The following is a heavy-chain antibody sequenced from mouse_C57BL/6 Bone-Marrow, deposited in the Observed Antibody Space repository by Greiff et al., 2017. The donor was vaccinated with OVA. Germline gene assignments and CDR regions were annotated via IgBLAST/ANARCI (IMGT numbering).Heavy chain of an antibody. D-gene: IGHD2-2*01. Sequence: VQLQQSGPELVKPGASVKISCKASGYTFTDYYMNWVKQSNGKSLEWIGDINPNNGGTSYNQKFKGKATLTVDKSSSTAYMELRSLTSEDSAVYYCAREGVRRYFDVWGTGTTVTVSS. CDR3: AREGVRRYFDV. J-gene: IGHJ1*03. CDR1: GYTFTDYY. CDR2: INPNNGGT. V-gene: IGHV1-26*01.